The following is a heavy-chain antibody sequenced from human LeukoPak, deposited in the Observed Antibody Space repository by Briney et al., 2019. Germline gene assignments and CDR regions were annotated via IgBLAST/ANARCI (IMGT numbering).Heavy chain of an antibody. V-gene: IGHV4-59*01. CDR3: ASEVRDDILTGDAFDI. CDR2: IYYSGST. D-gene: IGHD3-9*01. J-gene: IGHJ3*02. CDR1: GGSISSYY. Sequence: KPSETLSLTCTVSGGSISSYYWSWIRQPPGKGLEWIGYIYYSGSTNYNPSLKSRVTISVDTSKNQFSLKLSSVTAADTAVYYCASEVRDDILTGDAFDIWGQGTMVTVSS.